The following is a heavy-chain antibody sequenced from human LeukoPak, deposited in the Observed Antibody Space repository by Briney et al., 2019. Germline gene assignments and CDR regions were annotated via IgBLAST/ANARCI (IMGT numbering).Heavy chain of an antibody. CDR2: MSGSAGST. D-gene: IGHD3-16*01. CDR1: RFTISSYA. J-gene: IGHJ4*02. Sequence: GGSLRLSCAVSRFTISSYAMSWVRQAPGKGLEWVSAMSGSAGSTYYADSVKGRITISRDNSKNTLYLQMGSLRAEDMAVYYCARAGDGVSQTLYYFDYWGQGTLVTVSS. CDR3: ARAGDGVSQTLYYFDY. V-gene: IGHV3-23*01.